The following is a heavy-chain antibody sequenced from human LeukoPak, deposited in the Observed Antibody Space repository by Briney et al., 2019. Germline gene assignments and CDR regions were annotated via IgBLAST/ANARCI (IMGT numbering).Heavy chain of an antibody. CDR3: ATEVRGSYSPFDY. CDR1: GYTFTSYY. V-gene: IGHV1-46*03. CDR2: INPSGGST. D-gene: IGHD1-26*01. Sequence: ASVKVSCKASGYTFTSYYMRWVRQAPGQGLEWMGIINPSGGSTSYAQKFQGGVTITADESTSTAYMELSSLRSEDTAVYYCATEVRGSYSPFDYWGQGTLVTVSS. J-gene: IGHJ4*02.